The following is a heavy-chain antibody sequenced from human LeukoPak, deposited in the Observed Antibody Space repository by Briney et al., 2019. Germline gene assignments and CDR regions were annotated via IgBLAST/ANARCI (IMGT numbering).Heavy chain of an antibody. CDR3: ARGKVYGSSCFDY. V-gene: IGHV4-4*02. CDR1: GGSISSSTW. CDR2: IYHSGST. D-gene: IGHD6-13*01. Sequence: PSGTLSPTCAVSGGSISSSTWWRWVRQPPGKGLEWIGEIYHSGSTNYNPSLKSRVTISVDKSKNQFSLKLNSVTAADTARYYCARGKVYGSSCFDYWGQGTLVTVSS. J-gene: IGHJ4*02.